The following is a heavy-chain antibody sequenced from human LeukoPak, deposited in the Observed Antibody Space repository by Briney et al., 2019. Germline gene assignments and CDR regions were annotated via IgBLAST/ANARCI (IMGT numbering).Heavy chain of an antibody. CDR1: GGSINSYY. V-gene: IGHV4-59*01. Sequence: SETLSLTCTVSGGSINSYYWSWIRQPPGKGLEWIGYIYYSGSTYYNPSLKSRVSISLDTSKNQFSLNLTSVTAADTAVYYCARRPPRNAFDIWGQGTMVTVSS. CDR2: IYYSGST. J-gene: IGHJ3*02. CDR3: ARRPPRNAFDI.